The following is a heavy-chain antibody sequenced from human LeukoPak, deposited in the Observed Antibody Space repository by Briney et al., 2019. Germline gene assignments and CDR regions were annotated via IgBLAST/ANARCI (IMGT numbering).Heavy chain of an antibody. CDR3: ARGVYSYGSFRYYYYGMDV. CDR1: GGTFSSYA. CDR2: IIPTFVTA. J-gene: IGHJ6*02. V-gene: IGHV1-69*13. D-gene: IGHD5-18*01. Sequence: SVKVSCKASGGTFSSYAISWVRRAPRHGLECMGGIIPTFVTANYAQKFQGRVTITADESTSTAYMELSSLRSEDTAVYYCARGVYSYGSFRYYYYGMDVWGQGTTVTVSS.